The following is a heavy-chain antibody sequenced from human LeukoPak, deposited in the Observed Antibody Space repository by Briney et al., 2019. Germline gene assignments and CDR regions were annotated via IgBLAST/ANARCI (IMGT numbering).Heavy chain of an antibody. CDR2: INPNSGGT. CDR3: ARDRRGYYDSGSYYPLI. J-gene: IGHJ4*02. D-gene: IGHD3-10*01. CDR1: GYTFTGYY. Sequence: ASVNVPYKASGYTFTGYYMQGVRQAPGQGLEWMGWINPNSGGTNYAQKFQGRVTMTRDTSVSTVYKEVSRLRSDDTAVYFCARDRRGYYDSGSYYPLIWGQGTLVTVSS. V-gene: IGHV1-2*02.